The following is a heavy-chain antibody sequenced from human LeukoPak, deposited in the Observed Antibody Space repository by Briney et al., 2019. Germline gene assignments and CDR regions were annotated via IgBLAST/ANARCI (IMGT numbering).Heavy chain of an antibody. CDR2: ISAYNGNT. CDR3: AKGRGSSWYPDAIDI. J-gene: IGHJ3*02. Sequence: GASVKVSCKASGYTFTSYYMRWVRQAPGQGLEWMGWISAYNGNTNYAQKFQGRVTITADKSTSTAYMELSSLRSEDTAVYYCAKGRGSSWYPDAIDIWGQGTMVTVSS. V-gene: IGHV1-18*04. CDR1: GYTFTSYY. D-gene: IGHD6-13*01.